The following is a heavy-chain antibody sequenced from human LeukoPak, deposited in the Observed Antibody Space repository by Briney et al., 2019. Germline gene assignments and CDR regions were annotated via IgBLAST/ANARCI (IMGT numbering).Heavy chain of an antibody. V-gene: IGHV4-4*07. CDR2: IYSSGST. J-gene: IGHJ4*02. Sequence: PSETLSLTCTVSGGSINSYYWSWIRQPAGKGLEWIGRIYSSGSTNYNPSLKSRVSMSVDTSKDQFSLKLTSVTAADTAVYYCARGGKATVVTMWGQGILVTVSS. CDR1: GGSINSYY. D-gene: IGHD4-23*01. CDR3: ARGGKATVVTM.